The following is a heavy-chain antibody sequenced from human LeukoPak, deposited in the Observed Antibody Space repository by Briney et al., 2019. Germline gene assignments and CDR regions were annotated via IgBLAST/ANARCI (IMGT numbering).Heavy chain of an antibody. J-gene: IGHJ6*02. CDR3: ARDIVVVPACMDV. CDR1: GFTFSSYS. D-gene: IGHD2-2*01. V-gene: IGHV3-21*01. CDR2: ISSSSSYI. Sequence: PGGSLSLSCAASGFTFSSYSMNWVRQAPGKGLEWVSSISSSSSYIYYADSVKGRFTISRDNAKNSLYLQMNSLGAEDTAVYYCARDIVVVPACMDVWGQGTTVTVSS.